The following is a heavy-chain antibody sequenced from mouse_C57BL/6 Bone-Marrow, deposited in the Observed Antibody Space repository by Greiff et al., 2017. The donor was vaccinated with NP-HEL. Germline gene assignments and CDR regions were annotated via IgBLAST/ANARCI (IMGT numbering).Heavy chain of an antibody. J-gene: IGHJ2*01. D-gene: IGHD1-1*01. Sequence: VKLQESGAELARPGASVKLSCKASGYTFTSYGIRWVKQRTGQGLEWIGEIYPSSGNTHYNETFKGKATLTADKSSSTAYMELRSLTSEDSAVYCCARTTVVVRPFDYWGQGTTLTVSS. CDR3: ARTTVVVRPFDY. V-gene: IGHV1-81*01. CDR2: IYPSSGNT. CDR1: GYTFTSYG.